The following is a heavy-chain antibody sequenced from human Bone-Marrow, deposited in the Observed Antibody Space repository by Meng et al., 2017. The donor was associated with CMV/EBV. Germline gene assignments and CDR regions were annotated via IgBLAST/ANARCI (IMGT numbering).Heavy chain of an antibody. CDR2: ISSSSSTI. Sequence: GGSLRLSCAASGFTFSSYSMNWVRQDPGKGLEWVSYISSSSSTIYYADSVKGRFTISRDNAKNSLYLQMNSLRAADTAVYCCARKEFWNGYHWGQGTLVTVSS. V-gene: IGHV3-48*04. D-gene: IGHD3-3*01. CDR1: GFTFSSYS. J-gene: IGHJ5*02. CDR3: ARKEFWNGYH.